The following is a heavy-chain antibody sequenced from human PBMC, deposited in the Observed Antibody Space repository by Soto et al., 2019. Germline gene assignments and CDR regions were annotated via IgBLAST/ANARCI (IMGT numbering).Heavy chain of an antibody. CDR3: ARVTATIFGVVDAFDI. D-gene: IGHD3-3*01. V-gene: IGHV3-11*01. Sequence: GGSLRLSCAASGFTFSDYYMSWIRQAPGKGLEWVSYISSSGSTIYYADSVKGRFTISRDNAKNSLYLQMNSLRAEDTAVYYCARVTATIFGVVDAFDIWGQGTMVTVSS. J-gene: IGHJ3*02. CDR2: ISSSGSTI. CDR1: GFTFSDYY.